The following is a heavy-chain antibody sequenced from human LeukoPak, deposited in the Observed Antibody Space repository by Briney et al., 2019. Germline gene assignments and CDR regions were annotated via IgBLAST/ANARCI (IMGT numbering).Heavy chain of an antibody. Sequence: TGGSLRLSCAASGFTSSSYGMTWVRQAPGKGLEWVSYISSSGSTIYYADPVKGRFTISRDNAKNSLYLQMNSLRAEDTAVYYCARDPSQPSDYWGQGTLVTVSS. CDR1: GFTSSSYG. CDR2: ISSSGSTI. J-gene: IGHJ4*02. V-gene: IGHV3-48*04. CDR3: ARDPSQPSDY.